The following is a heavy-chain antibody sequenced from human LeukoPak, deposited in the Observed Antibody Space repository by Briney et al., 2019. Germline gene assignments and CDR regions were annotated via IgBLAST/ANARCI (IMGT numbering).Heavy chain of an antibody. CDR2: INPNSGGT. CDR1: GYTFTGYY. D-gene: IGHD6-6*01. CDR3: ARVKSSIAAPYGMDV. J-gene: IGHJ6*02. Sequence: ASVKVSRKASGYTFTGYYMHWVRQAPGQGLEWMGWINPNSGGTNYAQKFQGWVTMTRDTSISTAYMELSRLRSDDTAVYYCARVKSSIAAPYGMDVWGQGTTVTVSS. V-gene: IGHV1-2*04.